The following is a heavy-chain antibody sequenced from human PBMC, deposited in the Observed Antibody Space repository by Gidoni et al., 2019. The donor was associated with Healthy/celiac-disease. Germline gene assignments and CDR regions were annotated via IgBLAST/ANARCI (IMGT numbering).Heavy chain of an antibody. CDR2: INAGNGNT. CDR1: GYTFTSYA. CDR3: AREQLGQGVHNWFDP. J-gene: IGHJ5*02. Sequence: QVQLVQSGAEVKKPGASVKVSCKASGYTFTSYAMHWVRQAPGQRLEWMGWINAGNGNTKYSQKFQGRVTITRDTSASTAYMELSSLRSEDTAVYYCAREQLGQGVHNWFDPWGQGTLVTVSS. D-gene: IGHD6-6*01. V-gene: IGHV1-3*01.